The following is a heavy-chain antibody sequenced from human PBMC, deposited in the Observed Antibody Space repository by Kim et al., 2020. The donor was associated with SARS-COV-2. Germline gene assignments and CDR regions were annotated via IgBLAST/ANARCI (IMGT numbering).Heavy chain of an antibody. Sequence: GGSLRLSCAASGFTFSSYSMNWVRQAPGNGLEWVSSISSSSSYIYYADSVKGRFTISRDNAKNSLYLQMNSLRAEDTAVYYCARPGSGTYLLQAFDIWGQGTMVTVSS. J-gene: IGHJ3*02. V-gene: IGHV3-21*01. D-gene: IGHD3-10*01. CDR3: ARPGSGTYLLQAFDI. CDR2: ISSSSSYI. CDR1: GFTFSSYS.